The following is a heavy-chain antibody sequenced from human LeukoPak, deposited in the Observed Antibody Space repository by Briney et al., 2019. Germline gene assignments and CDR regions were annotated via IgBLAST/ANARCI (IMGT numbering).Heavy chain of an antibody. Sequence: GGSLRLSCAASGFTFDDHSMHWVRQAPGKGLERVSLITWDATKTYYADSVRGRFTVSRDDSKNSLYLQMNSLTTEDTALYYCAKGRIPGTTSTFNYFDYWGQGTLVSVSS. CDR3: AKGRIPGTTSTFNYFDY. D-gene: IGHD5-24*01. CDR1: GFTFDDHS. J-gene: IGHJ4*02. CDR2: ITWDATKT. V-gene: IGHV3-43*01.